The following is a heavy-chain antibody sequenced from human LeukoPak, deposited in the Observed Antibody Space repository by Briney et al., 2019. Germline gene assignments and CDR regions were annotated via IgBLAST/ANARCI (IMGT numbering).Heavy chain of an antibody. CDR3: ARARIWYFDL. V-gene: IGHV3-48*02. CDR1: GFTFSSYS. CDR2: ISSSSSTI. J-gene: IGHJ2*01. Sequence: GGSLRLSCAASGFTFSSYSMNWVRQAPEKGLEWVSYISSSSSTIYYADSVKGRITISRDNGENSLYLQLNSLRDEDTAVYYCARARIWYFDLWGRGTLVTVSS.